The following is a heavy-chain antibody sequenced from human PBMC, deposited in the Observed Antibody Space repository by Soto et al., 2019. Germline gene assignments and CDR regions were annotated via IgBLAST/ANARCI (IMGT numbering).Heavy chain of an antibody. D-gene: IGHD6-19*01. CDR1: GFTFSSYS. V-gene: IGHV3-21*01. J-gene: IGHJ4*02. Sequence: GGSLRLSCAVSGFTFSSYSMNWVRQAPGKGLEWVSSISSSSSYIYYADSVKGRFTISRDNAKNSLYLQMNSLRAEDTAVYYCAREPRDQSSGWYFDYWGQGTLVTVSS. CDR3: AREPRDQSSGWYFDY. CDR2: ISSSSSYI.